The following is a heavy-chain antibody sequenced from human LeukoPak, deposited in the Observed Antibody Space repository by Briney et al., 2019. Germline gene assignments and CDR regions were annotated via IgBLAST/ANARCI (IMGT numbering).Heavy chain of an antibody. V-gene: IGHV3-23*01. CDR2: VSGSGGST. Sequence: GGSLRLSCAASGFTFSSYAMSWVRQAPGKGLEWVSGVSGSGGSTYYADSVKGRFTISRDNSKNTLYLQMNSLRAEDTAVYYCAQDAAYCGGDCYWGWFDPWGQGTLVTVSS. J-gene: IGHJ5*02. CDR1: GFTFSSYA. CDR3: AQDAAYCGGDCYWGWFDP. D-gene: IGHD2-21*02.